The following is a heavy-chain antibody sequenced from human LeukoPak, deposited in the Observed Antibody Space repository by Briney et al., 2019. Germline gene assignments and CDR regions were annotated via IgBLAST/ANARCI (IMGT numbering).Heavy chain of an antibody. D-gene: IGHD2-21*02. CDR1: GFTFSSYA. CDR2: ISYDGSNK. Sequence: GRSLRLSCAASGFTFSSYAMHWVRQAPGKGLEWVAVISYDGSNKYYADSVKGRFTISRDNSKLYLQMNGLRAEDTAVYYCAKGNCGGDCYTYYYFYMDVWGKGTTVTVSS. CDR3: AKGNCGGDCYTYYYFYMDV. J-gene: IGHJ6*03. V-gene: IGHV3-30*04.